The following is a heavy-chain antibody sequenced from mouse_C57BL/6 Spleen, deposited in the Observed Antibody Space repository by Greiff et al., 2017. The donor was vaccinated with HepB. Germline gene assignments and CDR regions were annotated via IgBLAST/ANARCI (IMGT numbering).Heavy chain of an antibody. D-gene: IGHD2-2*01. CDR2: ISYDGSN. CDR1: GYSITSGYY. J-gene: IGHJ2*01. V-gene: IGHV3-6*01. CDR3: ARKAYGYSFDD. Sequence: DVQLQESGPGLVKPSQSLSLTCSVTGYSITSGYYWNWIRQFPGNKLEWMGYISYDGSNNYNPSLKNRISITRDTSKNQFFLKLNSVTTEDTATYYCARKAYGYSFDDWGQGTTLTVSS.